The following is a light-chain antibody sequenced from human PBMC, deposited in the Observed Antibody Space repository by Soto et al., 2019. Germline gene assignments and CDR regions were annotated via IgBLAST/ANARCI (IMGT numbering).Light chain of an antibody. Sequence: DIRMTQSPSALSASVGDRVTITCRASDSIHTWLAWYQQKPGGVTKLLIFGASTLEGGVPSRFSGSASGTNFPLTSGRLPPDDFATYYCQHYAAYLGFAGGTKV. J-gene: IGKJ4*01. CDR2: GAS. V-gene: IGKV1-5*01. CDR3: QHYAAYLG. CDR1: DSIHTW.